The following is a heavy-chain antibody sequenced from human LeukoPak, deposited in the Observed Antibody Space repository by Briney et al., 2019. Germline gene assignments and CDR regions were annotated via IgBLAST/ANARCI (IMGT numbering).Heavy chain of an antibody. CDR2: ISSSSSYI. V-gene: IGHV3-21*01. CDR1: GFTFSSYS. D-gene: IGHD6-13*01. CDR3: ASAGYSSSWYQVY. Sequence: GGSLRLSCAASGFTFSSYSMNWVRQAPGKGLEWVSSISSSSSYIYYADSVEGRFTISRDNAKNSLYLRMNSLRAEDTAVYYCASAGYSSSWYQVYWGQGTLVTVSS. J-gene: IGHJ4*02.